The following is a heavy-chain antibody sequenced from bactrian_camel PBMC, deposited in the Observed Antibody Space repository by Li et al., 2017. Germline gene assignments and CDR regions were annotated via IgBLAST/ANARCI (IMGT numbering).Heavy chain of an antibody. CDR1: EYLFSVYQ. Sequence: HVQLVESGGGPVQAGGSLRLSCLASEYLFSVYQMAWFRQAPGKEREGVASINSGGGPTYYADSVKGRFTLSEDSAKNTLYLQMDALKPEDTAMYYCAADARQYAGSWRSLVADSFDYWGQGTQVTVSS. V-gene: IGHV3S1*01. CDR2: INSGGGPT. CDR3: AADARQYAGSWRSLVADSFDY. D-gene: IGHD6*01. J-gene: IGHJ4*01.